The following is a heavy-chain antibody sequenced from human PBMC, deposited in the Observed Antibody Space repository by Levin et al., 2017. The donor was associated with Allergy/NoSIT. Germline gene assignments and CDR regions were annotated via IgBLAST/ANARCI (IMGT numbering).Heavy chain of an antibody. CDR3: ARSYCSSTSCYFLYGMDV. V-gene: IGHV4-4*07. Sequence: GSLRLSCTVSGGSISSYYWSWIRQPAGKGLEWIGRIYTSGSTNYNPSLKSRVTMSVDTSKNQFSLKLSSVTAADTAVYYCARSYCSSTSCYFLYGMDVWGQGTTVTVSS. J-gene: IGHJ6*02. D-gene: IGHD2-2*01. CDR2: IYTSGST. CDR1: GGSISSYY.